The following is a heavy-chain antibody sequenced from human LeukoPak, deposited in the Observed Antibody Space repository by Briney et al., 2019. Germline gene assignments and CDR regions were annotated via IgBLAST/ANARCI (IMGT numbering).Heavy chain of an antibody. CDR1: GFTFSSYA. V-gene: IGHV3-64D*09. Sequence: GGSLRLSCSASGFTFSSYAMHWVCQAPGKGLEYVSVISNNGGSTYYADSVKGRFTISRDNSKNTLYLQMSSLRAEDTAVYYCARARLATGYYFVWWGERPVVSVSS. CDR2: ISNNGGST. D-gene: IGHD3-9*01. CDR3: ARARLATGYYFVW. J-gene: IGHJ4*02.